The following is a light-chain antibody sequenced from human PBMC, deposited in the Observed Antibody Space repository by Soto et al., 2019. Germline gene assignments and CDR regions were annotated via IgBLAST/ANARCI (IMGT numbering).Light chain of an antibody. V-gene: IGKV1-5*01. CDR2: DAS. CDR3: QQYDSFPYT. Sequence: DIQMTQSPSTLSASVGDRVTITCRASQSIGSWLAWYQQKPGKAPKVLIYDASNLDSGVSSRFSGSRSGTEFTLTTSSLQPDDFATYVCQQYDSFPYTFGQGSKLEIK. CDR1: QSIGSW. J-gene: IGKJ2*01.